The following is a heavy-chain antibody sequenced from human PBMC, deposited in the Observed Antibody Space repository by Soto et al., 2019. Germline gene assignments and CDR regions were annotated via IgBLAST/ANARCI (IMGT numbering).Heavy chain of an antibody. Sequence: QVQLQESGPGLVKPSETLSLTCTVSGGSISSYYWSWIRQPPGKGLEWIGYIYYSGSTNYNPSLKSRVTIPVDTSKNQFSLKLSSVTAADTAVDYCARGVTYYYGMDVWGQGTTVTVSS. V-gene: IGHV4-59*08. CDR1: GGSISSYY. J-gene: IGHJ6*02. CDR2: IYYSGST. CDR3: ARGVTYYYGMDV.